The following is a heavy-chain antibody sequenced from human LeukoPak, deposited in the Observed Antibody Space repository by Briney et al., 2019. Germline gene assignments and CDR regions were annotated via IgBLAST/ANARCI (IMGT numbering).Heavy chain of an antibody. CDR3: ARDPEQWLTGGAFDI. Sequence: GGSLRLSCAASGFTFDDYGMSWVRQAPGKGLELVSGINWNGGSTGYADSVKGRFTISRDNPKNSLYLQMNSLRAEDTALYYCARDPEQWLTGGAFDIWGQGTMVTVSS. CDR2: INWNGGST. D-gene: IGHD6-19*01. J-gene: IGHJ3*02. CDR1: GFTFDDYG. V-gene: IGHV3-20*04.